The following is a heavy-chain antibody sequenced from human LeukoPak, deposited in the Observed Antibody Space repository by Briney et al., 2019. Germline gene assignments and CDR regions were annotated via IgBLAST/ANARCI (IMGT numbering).Heavy chain of an antibody. Sequence: GGSLRLSCAASGFTVSSNYMSWVRQAPGKGLEWVSVIYSGGSTYYADSVKGRFTISRDNSKNTLYLQMNSLRAEDTAVYYCARVKASGDYVFDYWGQRTLVTVSS. V-gene: IGHV3-66*01. D-gene: IGHD4-17*01. CDR1: GFTVSSNY. CDR2: IYSGGST. J-gene: IGHJ4*02. CDR3: ARVKASGDYVFDY.